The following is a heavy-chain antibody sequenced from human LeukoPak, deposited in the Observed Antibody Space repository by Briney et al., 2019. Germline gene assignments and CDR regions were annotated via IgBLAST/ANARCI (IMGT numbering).Heavy chain of an antibody. CDR3: ARHGGSGSFDY. Sequence: PSGTLSLTCDVSGDSISSSNWWSWVRQPPGKGLEWIGEIYHTGSANYNPSLKSRVTMSVDKSKKQFSLNLRSVTAADTAVYYCARHGGSGSFDYWGQGTLVTVSS. V-gene: IGHV4-4*02. D-gene: IGHD3-3*01. CDR1: GDSISSSNW. CDR2: IYHTGSA. J-gene: IGHJ4*02.